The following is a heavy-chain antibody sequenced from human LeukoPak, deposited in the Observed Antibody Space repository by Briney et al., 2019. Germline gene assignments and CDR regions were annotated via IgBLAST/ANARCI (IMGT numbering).Heavy chain of an antibody. CDR1: GFTFSSYG. Sequence: PGGSLRLSCAASGFTFSSYGMHWVRQAPGKGLEWVAVIWYDGSNKYYADSVKGRFTISRDNSKNTLYLQMNSLRAEDTAVYYCARDGSLVTHGSYFDYWGQGTLVTVSS. CDR2: IWYDGSNK. D-gene: IGHD2-15*01. CDR3: ARDGSLVTHGSYFDY. J-gene: IGHJ4*02. V-gene: IGHV3-33*01.